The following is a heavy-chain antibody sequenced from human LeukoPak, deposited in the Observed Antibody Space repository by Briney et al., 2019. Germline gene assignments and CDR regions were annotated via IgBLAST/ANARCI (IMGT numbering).Heavy chain of an antibody. CDR2: IGSGSSAI. Sequence: GGSLRLSCAASGFTFSSYTMNWVRQAPGKGLECVSSIGSGSSAIYYADSVKGRFTISRDNAKNSLYLQMNSLRDEDTAVYYSARVKGVFDPFDSWGQGTLVTVSS. CDR1: GFTFSSYT. V-gene: IGHV3-48*02. D-gene: IGHD2-8*01. CDR3: ARVKGVFDPFDS. J-gene: IGHJ4*02.